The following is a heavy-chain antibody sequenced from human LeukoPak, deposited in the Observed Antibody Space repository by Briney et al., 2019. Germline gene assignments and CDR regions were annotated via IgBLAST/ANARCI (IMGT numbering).Heavy chain of an antibody. CDR1: GGSIRSDNYY. CDR3: ARLYGSGKYYFDY. J-gene: IGHJ4*02. CDR2: IYYSRST. D-gene: IGHD3-10*01. V-gene: IGHV4-31*03. Sequence: SQTLSLTCTVSGGSIRSDNYYWNWIRQHPGKGLARIGNIYYSRSTYYNPSLKSRVTLVVDTSKNQFSLQLTSVSTADTAVYYCARLYGSGKYYFDYWGQGTLVTVSA.